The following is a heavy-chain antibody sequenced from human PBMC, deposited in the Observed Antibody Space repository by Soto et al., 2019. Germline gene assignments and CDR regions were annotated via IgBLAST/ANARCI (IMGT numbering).Heavy chain of an antibody. Sequence: GSLRLSCAASGFTFSDYYIIWIRHSPFKGLEWLSYISNTASYTDYADSVKGRFSIARDNADNLLFLHMSSLRADDTAVYFCARGSHYYDSSGYPILDSFDIWGQGTMVTVSS. CDR3: ARGSHYYDSSGYPILDSFDI. J-gene: IGHJ3*02. D-gene: IGHD3-22*01. CDR2: ISNTASYT. V-gene: IGHV3-11*06. CDR1: GFTFSDYY.